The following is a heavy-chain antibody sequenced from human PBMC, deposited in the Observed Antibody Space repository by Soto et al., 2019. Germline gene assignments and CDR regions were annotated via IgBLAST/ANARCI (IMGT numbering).Heavy chain of an antibody. J-gene: IGHJ4*02. Sequence: ASETLSLTCAVSGGSISSGGYSWGWIRQPPGKGLEWIGYIYHSGSTYYNPSLKSRVTISVDRSKNQFSLRLSSVTAADTAVCYCARVPDYWGQGTLVTVSS. V-gene: IGHV4-30-2*01. CDR2: IYHSGST. CDR3: ARVPDY. CDR1: GGSISSGGYS.